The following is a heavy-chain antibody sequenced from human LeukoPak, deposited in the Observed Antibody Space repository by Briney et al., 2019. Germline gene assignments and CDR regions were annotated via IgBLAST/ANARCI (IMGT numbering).Heavy chain of an antibody. V-gene: IGHV1-2*02. Sequence: GASVKVSCKASGYTFTGYYMHWVRQAPGQGLEWMGWINPNSGGTNYAQKFQGRVTMTRDTSISTAYMELSRLRSDDTAVYYCARSPYDYYDSSGYPYYFDYWGQGTLVTVSS. CDR1: GYTFTGYY. D-gene: IGHD3-22*01. J-gene: IGHJ4*02. CDR2: INPNSGGT. CDR3: ARSPYDYYDSSGYPYYFDY.